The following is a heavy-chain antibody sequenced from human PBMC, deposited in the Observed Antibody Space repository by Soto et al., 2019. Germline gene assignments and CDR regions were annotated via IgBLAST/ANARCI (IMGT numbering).Heavy chain of an antibody. V-gene: IGHV3-74*01. D-gene: IGHD3-22*01. CDR1: GFTFSSYW. CDR3: AIRASYYDSSGYFDY. CDR2: INSDGSST. Sequence: EVQLGESGGGLVQPGGSLRLSCAASGFTFSSYWMHWVRQAPEKGLAWVSRINSDGSSTSYADSVKGRFTISRDNAKNTLYLQMNSLRAEDTDVYYCAIRASYYDSSGYFDYWGQGTLVTVS. J-gene: IGHJ4*02.